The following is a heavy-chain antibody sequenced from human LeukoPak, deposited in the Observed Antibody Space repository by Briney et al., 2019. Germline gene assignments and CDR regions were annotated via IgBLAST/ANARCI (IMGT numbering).Heavy chain of an antibody. CDR2: IYHSGST. D-gene: IGHD4-17*01. CDR1: GGSISSSNW. V-gene: IGHV4-4*02. CDR3: ARERHDYGDYAGTDY. J-gene: IGHJ4*02. Sequence: SETLSLTCAVSGGSISSSNWWSWVRQPPGKGLEWIGEIYHSGSTNYDPSLKSRVTISVDKSKNQFSLKLSSVTAADTAVYYCARERHDYGDYAGTDYWGQGTLVTVSS.